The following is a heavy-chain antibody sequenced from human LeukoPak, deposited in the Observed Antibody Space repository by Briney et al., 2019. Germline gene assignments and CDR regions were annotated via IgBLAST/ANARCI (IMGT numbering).Heavy chain of an antibody. CDR3: ARDPRDISGTTT. CDR2: IFYSGST. Sequence: KTSETLSLTCTVSSASISSSSYYWGWIRQPPGKGLEWIGSIFYSGSTSYNPSLKSRVTMSVDTSKNQFSLKLSSVTAADTAVYYCARDPRDISGTTTWGQGTLVTVSA. J-gene: IGHJ5*02. CDR1: SASISSSSYY. D-gene: IGHD1-7*01. V-gene: IGHV4-39*07.